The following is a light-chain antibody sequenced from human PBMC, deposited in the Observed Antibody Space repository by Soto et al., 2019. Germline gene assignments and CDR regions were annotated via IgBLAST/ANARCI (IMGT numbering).Light chain of an antibody. J-gene: IGKJ3*01. CDR2: GAS. CDR1: QSVSSNN. V-gene: IGKV3-20*01. Sequence: EIVLTQSPGTLSLSPGERATLSCRASQSVSSNNLAWYQQRPGQAPRVVIYGASTRATGIPERFSGSGSGTDFTLTISRLDPEDFVVYYCQQYGRSPFTFGPGTKVDIK. CDR3: QQYGRSPFT.